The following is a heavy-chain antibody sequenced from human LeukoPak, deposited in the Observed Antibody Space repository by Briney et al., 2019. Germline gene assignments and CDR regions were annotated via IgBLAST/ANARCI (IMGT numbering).Heavy chain of an antibody. CDR2: NSAYNGNT. CDR1: GYTFTSYG. D-gene: IGHD6-6*01. V-gene: IGHV1-18*01. Sequence: GASVKVSCKASGYTFTSYGISWVRQAPGQGLEWMGWNSAYNGNTNYAQKLQGRVTMTTDTSTSTAYMELRSLRSDDTAVYYCARDRGIAARPGLDYWGQGTLVTVSS. J-gene: IGHJ4*02. CDR3: ARDRGIAARPGLDY.